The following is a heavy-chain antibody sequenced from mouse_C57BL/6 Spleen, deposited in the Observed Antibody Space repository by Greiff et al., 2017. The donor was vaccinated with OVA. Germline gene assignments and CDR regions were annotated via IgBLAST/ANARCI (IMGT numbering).Heavy chain of an antibody. CDR3: ARREATVVAD. J-gene: IGHJ2*01. Sequence: QVQLQQPGAELVKPGASVKMSCKASGYTFTSYWITWVKQRPGQGLEWIGDIYPGSGSTNYNEKFKSKATLTVDTSSSTAYMQLSSLTSEDAAVYYCARREATVVADWGQGTTLTVSS. CDR1: GYTFTSYW. CDR2: IYPGSGST. V-gene: IGHV1-55*01. D-gene: IGHD1-1*01.